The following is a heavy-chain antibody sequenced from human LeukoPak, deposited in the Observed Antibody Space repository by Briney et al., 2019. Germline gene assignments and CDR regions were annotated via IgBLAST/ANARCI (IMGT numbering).Heavy chain of an antibody. CDR3: ASHRATLDYSNPLDY. CDR2: IIPIFGTA. D-gene: IGHD4-11*01. V-gene: IGHV1-69*13. Sequence: SVKVSCKASGGTFSSYAIRWVRQAPGQGLEWMEGIIPIFGTANYAQKFQGRVTITADESTSTAYMELSSLRSEDTAVYYCASHRATLDYSNPLDYWGQGTLVTVSS. J-gene: IGHJ4*02. CDR1: GGTFSSYA.